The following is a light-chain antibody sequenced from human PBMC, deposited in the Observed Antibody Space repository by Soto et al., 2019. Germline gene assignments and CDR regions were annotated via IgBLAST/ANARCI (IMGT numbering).Light chain of an antibody. CDR2: AAS. J-gene: IGKJ4*01. CDR3: QQSYSTPLT. CDR1: QSISSY. V-gene: IGKV1-39*01. Sequence: DIQMTQSTSSLSASVGDRVTITCRASQSISSYLNWYQQKPGKAPKLLIYAASSLQSGVPSRFSGSGSGTDFTRTISSLQPEDCATYYCQQSYSTPLTFGGGTKVEIK.